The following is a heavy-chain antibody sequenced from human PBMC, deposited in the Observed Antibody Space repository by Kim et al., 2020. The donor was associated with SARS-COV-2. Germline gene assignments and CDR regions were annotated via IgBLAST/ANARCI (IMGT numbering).Heavy chain of an antibody. Sequence: ASVKVSCQASGYIFSGYHIHWVRQAPGQGLEWMGRINPNGGDTKYAQKFQGRVTMTRDTSITTAYMELTGLSSDDTALYYCSVNLEYTTSDKSYWAQGTL. V-gene: IGHV1-2*06. CDR1: GYIFSGYH. CDR3: SVNLEYTTSDKSY. J-gene: IGHJ4*02. CDR2: INPNGGDT. D-gene: IGHD2-2*02.